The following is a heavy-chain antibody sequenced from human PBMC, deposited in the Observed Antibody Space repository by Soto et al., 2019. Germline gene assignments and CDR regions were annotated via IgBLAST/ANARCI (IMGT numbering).Heavy chain of an antibody. V-gene: IGHV3-23*01. CDR3: AKAQGVVPAAMFYYPYNWFDP. CDR2: ISGSGGST. D-gene: IGHD2-2*01. Sequence: GGSLRLSCAASGFTFSSYAMSWVRQAPGKGLEWVSAISGSGGSTYYADSVKGRFTISRDNSKNTLYLQMNSLRAEDTAVYYCAKAQGVVPAAMFYYPYNWFDPWGQGTLVTVSS. CDR1: GFTFSSYA. J-gene: IGHJ5*02.